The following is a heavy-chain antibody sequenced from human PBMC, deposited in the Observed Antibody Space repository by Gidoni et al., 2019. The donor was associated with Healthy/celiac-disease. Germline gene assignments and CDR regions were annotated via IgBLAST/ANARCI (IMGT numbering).Heavy chain of an antibody. CDR3: ARITGCCSSTSCPRDWFDP. CDR1: AWAFSAYY. Sequence: QVQLQQWGAGLLKPSETLSLTCAVYAWAFSAYYWIWIRQPPGKVLEWIGEINHSGSTNYNPSLKSRVTISVDTSKNQFSLKLSSVTAADTAVYYCARITGCCSSTSCPRDWFDPWGQGTLVTVSS. J-gene: IGHJ5*02. D-gene: IGHD2-2*01. V-gene: IGHV4-34*01. CDR2: INHSGST.